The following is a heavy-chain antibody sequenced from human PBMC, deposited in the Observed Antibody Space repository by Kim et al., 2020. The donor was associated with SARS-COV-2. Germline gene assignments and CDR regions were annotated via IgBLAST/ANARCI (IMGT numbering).Heavy chain of an antibody. Sequence: SRKSRVTISVDTSKNQFSLKLSSVTAADTAVYYCARVRLTIFGVVNSFDYWGQGTLVTVSS. CDR3: ARVRLTIFGVVNSFDY. V-gene: IGHV4-31*02. D-gene: IGHD3-3*01. J-gene: IGHJ4*02.